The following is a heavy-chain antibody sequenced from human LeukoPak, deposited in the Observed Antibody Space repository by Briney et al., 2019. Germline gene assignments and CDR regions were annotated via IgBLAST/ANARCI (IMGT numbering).Heavy chain of an antibody. CDR1: GYTFTSNY. CDR2: INPNSGGT. J-gene: IGHJ4*02. CDR3: ARSSLAISRVVAAVSDY. Sequence: ASVKVSCKASGYTFTSNYMHWVRQAPGQGLEWMGRINPNSGGTNYAQKFQGRVTMTRDTSISTAYMELSRLRSDDTAVYYCARSSLAISRVVAAVSDYWGQGTLVTVSS. D-gene: IGHD2-15*01. V-gene: IGHV1-2*06.